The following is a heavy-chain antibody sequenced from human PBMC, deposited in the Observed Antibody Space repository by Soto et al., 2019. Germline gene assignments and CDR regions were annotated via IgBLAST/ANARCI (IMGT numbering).Heavy chain of an antibody. CDR2: INPNNGGA. J-gene: IGHJ5*02. D-gene: IGHD1-26*01. CDR3: ARKKVERDWFDP. Sequence: GASLKVSCKAGGYTFTGHYMLWVRQAPGQGLEWMGWINPNNGGANYAQKFQGRVTMTRDTSISTAYMELSRLRSDDTAVYYCARKKVERDWFDPWGQGTLVTVSS. V-gene: IGHV1-2*02. CDR1: GYTFTGHY.